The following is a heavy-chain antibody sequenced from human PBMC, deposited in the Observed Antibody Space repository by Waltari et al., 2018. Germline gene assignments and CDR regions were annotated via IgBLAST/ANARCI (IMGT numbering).Heavy chain of an antibody. Sequence: QLQLQESGPGLVKPSETLSLTCTVSGGSISSSSYYWGWIRQPPGKGLEWIGSIYYSGSPYYNPSLKGRVTISVDTSNNQLSLKLSSVTAADTAVYYCARHGSILLWFGELLEGPFDYWGQGTLVTVSS. V-gene: IGHV4-39*01. D-gene: IGHD3-10*01. CDR2: IYYSGSP. CDR1: GGSISSSSYY. CDR3: ARHGSILLWFGELLEGPFDY. J-gene: IGHJ4*02.